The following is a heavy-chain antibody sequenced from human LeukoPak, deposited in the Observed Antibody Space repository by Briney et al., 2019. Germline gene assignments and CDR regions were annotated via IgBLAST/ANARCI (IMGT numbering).Heavy chain of an antibody. CDR1: GFTFSSYW. CDR2: IDTDGTGT. D-gene: IGHD6-19*01. CDR3: TRLGGSSGVDY. J-gene: IGHJ4*02. V-gene: IGHV3-74*01. Sequence: GGSLRLSCAASGFTFSSYWMHWLRQVPGKGLVWVSRIDTDGTGTSYADSVKGRFTVSRDNAKNTLYLQMLSLRAEDTAVYYCTRLGGSSGVDYWGQGTLVTVSS.